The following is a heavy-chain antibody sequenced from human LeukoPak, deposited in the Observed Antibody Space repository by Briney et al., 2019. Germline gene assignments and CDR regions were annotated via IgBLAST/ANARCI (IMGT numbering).Heavy chain of an antibody. D-gene: IGHD1-26*01. CDR3: ARELIVPGGGGYYYYYMDV. V-gene: IGHV4-31*03. CDR1: GGSMNSGGYY. J-gene: IGHJ6*03. CDR2: IYYSGST. Sequence: SQTLSLTCTVSGGSMNSGGYYWSWIRQHPGKGLEWLGYIYYSGSTYYNPSLKSRVTISVDTSKNQFSLKLNSVTAADTAVYYRARELIVPGGGGYYYYYMDVWGQGTTVTVSS.